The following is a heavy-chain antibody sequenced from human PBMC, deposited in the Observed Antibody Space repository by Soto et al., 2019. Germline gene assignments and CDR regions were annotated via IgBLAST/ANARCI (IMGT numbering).Heavy chain of an antibody. CDR2: ISLYSDGT. Sequence: SVKVSCKTSGYTFSNYGITWVRQAPGQPLEWLGWISLYSDGTSYAQKFRGRVSMTTDTSTTTAYMELRSLRSDDTAVYYCARVVPGAEAWFGPWGQGTLVTVSS. V-gene: IGHV1-18*01. CDR1: GYTFSNYG. J-gene: IGHJ5*02. CDR3: ARVVPGAEAWFGP.